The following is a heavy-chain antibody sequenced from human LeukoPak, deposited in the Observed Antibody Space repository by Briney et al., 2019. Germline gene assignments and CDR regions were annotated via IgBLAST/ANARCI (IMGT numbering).Heavy chain of an antibody. CDR2: IGTAGDT. J-gene: IGHJ4*02. CDR3: VRQQTPHGNFDY. V-gene: IGHV3-13*01. Sequence: AGGSLRLSCAASGFTFSNHAMHWVRQATGKGLEWASAIGTAGDTFYPGSVKGRFTISRENAKNSLSLQMNSLRAEDTAVYYCVRQQTPHGNFDYWGQGTLVTVSS. D-gene: IGHD1-26*01. CDR1: GFTFSNHA.